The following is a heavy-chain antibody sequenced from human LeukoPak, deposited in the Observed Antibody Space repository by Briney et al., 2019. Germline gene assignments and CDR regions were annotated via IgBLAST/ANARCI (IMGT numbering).Heavy chain of an antibody. V-gene: IGHV5-51*01. CDR2: VWPDDSDT. J-gene: IGHJ4*02. D-gene: IGHD3-22*01. Sequence: GESLQISCQASGYSFTSYWIAWVRQMPGKGLEWMGIVWPDDSDTRYSSSFQGQVTISADKSTNTANLQWGSLKASDTAMYYCARREYDSSGYYFDYWGQGTLVTVSS. CDR1: GYSFTSYW. CDR3: ARREYDSSGYYFDY.